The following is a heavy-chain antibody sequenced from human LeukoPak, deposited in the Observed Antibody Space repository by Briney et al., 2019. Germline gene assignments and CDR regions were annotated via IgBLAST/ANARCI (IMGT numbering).Heavy chain of an antibody. CDR3: ARGIRGPAGVWRSYYGMDV. Sequence: HPGRSLRLSCAASGFTFSRFWMSWVRQAPGKGLEWVANIKEDGSEKYYVDSVKGRFTISRDNAQNSLYVQMNSLRAEDTAVYYCARGIRGPAGVWRSYYGMDVWGQGTTVTVSS. J-gene: IGHJ6*02. CDR2: IKEDGSEK. V-gene: IGHV3-7*01. CDR1: GFTFSRFW. D-gene: IGHD3-10*01.